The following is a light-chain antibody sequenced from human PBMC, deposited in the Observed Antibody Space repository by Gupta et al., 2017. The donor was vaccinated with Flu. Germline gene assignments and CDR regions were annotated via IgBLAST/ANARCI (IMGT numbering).Light chain of an antibody. J-gene: IGKJ4*01. Sequence: PVALSLSPWERGTLSCRASQTINSDYLAWYQQKPGQAPRLLIYGASRRAPGVPDRFSGSGSGTDFTLTISRLEAEDFAMYYCQQYGRSVTFGGGTKLEIK. CDR1: QTINSDY. CDR3: QQYGRSVT. V-gene: IGKV3-20*01. CDR2: GAS.